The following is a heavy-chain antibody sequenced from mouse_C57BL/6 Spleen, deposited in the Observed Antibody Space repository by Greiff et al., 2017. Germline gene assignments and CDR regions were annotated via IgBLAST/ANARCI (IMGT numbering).Heavy chain of an antibody. V-gene: IGHV1-18*01. CDR1: GYTFTDYN. CDR3: ARLYYGSDFDV. J-gene: IGHJ1*03. CDR2: INPNNGGT. Sequence: VQLQQSGPELVKPGASVKIPCKASGYTFTDYNMDWVKQSHGKSLEWIGDINPNNGGTIYNQKFKGKATLTVDKSSSTAYMELRSLTSEDTAVYYCARLYYGSDFDVWGTGTTVTVSS. D-gene: IGHD1-1*01.